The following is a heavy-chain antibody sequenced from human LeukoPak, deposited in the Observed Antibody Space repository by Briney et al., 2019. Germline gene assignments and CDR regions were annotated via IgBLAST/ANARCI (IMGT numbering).Heavy chain of an antibody. CDR1: GFTVSSNY. J-gene: IGHJ5*02. D-gene: IGHD3-10*01. Sequence: GGSLRLSCAASGFTVSSNYMSWVRQAPGKGLEWVSVIYSGGSTYYADSVKGRFTISRDNSKNTLYLQMNSLRAEDTAVYYCARGRSPLNWFDPWGQGTLVTVSS. CDR3: ARGRSPLNWFDP. CDR2: IYSGGST. V-gene: IGHV3-53*01.